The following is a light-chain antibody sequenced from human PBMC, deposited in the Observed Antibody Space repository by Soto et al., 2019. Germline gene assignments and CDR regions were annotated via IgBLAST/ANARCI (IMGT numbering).Light chain of an antibody. CDR3: QQYDTWPPENT. CDR2: GAS. V-gene: IGKV3-15*01. Sequence: EIVMTQSPATLSVSPRDTATLSCRASQSVSSSLAWFQQKPGQAPRLLIYGASTRATDIPARFSGSGSGTDFTLIISSLQSEDFAVYYCQQYDTWPPENTFGQGTKLEIK. CDR1: QSVSSS. J-gene: IGKJ2*01.